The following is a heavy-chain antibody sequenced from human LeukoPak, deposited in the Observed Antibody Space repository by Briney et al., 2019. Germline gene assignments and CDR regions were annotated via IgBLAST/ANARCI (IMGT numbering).Heavy chain of an antibody. CDR1: GFTFSSYS. Sequence: PGGSLRLSCAASGFTFSSYSMNWVRQAPGKGLEWVSSISSSSSYIYYADPVKGRFTISRDNAKNSLYLQMNSLRAEDTAVYYCARVGYYYDSSGYYYYFDYWGQGTLVTVSS. V-gene: IGHV3-21*01. J-gene: IGHJ4*02. D-gene: IGHD3-22*01. CDR3: ARVGYYYDSSGYYYYFDY. CDR2: ISSSSSYI.